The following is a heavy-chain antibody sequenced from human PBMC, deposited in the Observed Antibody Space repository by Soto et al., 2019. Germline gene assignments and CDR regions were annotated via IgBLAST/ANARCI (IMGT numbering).Heavy chain of an antibody. CDR2: LYWDDAK. Sequence: QITLKESGPTLVKPTQTLTLTCTFSGFSFSTRGVGVGWIRQPPGKALEWLALLYWDDAKRYSPSLMSRLTLTKDTSKNQVVMTMPNMDPVDTATYYCVSGSFPNWFDPWGQGTLVTVSS. CDR1: GFSFSTRGVG. V-gene: IGHV2-5*02. CDR3: VSGSFPNWFDP. J-gene: IGHJ5*02. D-gene: IGHD3-10*01.